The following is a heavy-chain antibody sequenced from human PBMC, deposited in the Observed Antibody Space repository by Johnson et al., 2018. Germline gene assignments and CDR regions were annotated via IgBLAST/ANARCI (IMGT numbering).Heavy chain of an antibody. V-gene: IGHV3-9*01. D-gene: IGHD3-9*01. CDR2: ITWNSVTM. Sequence: EVQLVESGGALVQPGRSLRLSCVASGFTFGDYDMHWVRQAPGKGLEWVSVITWNSVTMNYADSVRGRFTISRDNSKHTLSLQMDSLRTEDTAVYYCAKDDWPTYYYMDVWGKGTTVTVSS. J-gene: IGHJ6*03. CDR3: AKDDWPTYYYMDV. CDR1: GFTFGDYD.